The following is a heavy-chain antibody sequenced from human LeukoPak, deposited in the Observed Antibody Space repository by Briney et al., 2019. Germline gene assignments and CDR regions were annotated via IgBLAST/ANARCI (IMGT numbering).Heavy chain of an antibody. V-gene: IGHV3-23*01. CDR1: GFTFSNFD. CDR2: ITGYGAT. D-gene: IGHD6-13*01. CDR3: AKGAAAGKVDWFYP. Sequence: GGSLRLSCAASGFTFSNFDMMWVCQAPGTGLQWVSTITGYGATFYADSVRGRFTIFRDTSMNTLFLQMNSLGAEDTAVYYCAKGAAAGKVDWFYPWGQGTLVTVSS. J-gene: IGHJ5*02.